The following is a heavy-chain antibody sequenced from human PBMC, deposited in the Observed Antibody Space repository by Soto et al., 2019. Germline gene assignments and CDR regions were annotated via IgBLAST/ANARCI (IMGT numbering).Heavy chain of an antibody. CDR1: GYNFTSYD. CDR2: MNPNSGNT. Sequence: QVQLVQAGAEVKKPGASVKVSCKASGYNFTSYDINWVRQATGQGLEWMGWMNPNSGNTGYAQKFDGRGNMTRNTSISTAYMELSSLRSEDTAVYYCARGELGYCSGGSCHADYCGQGTLVTVSS. V-gene: IGHV1-8*01. CDR3: ARGELGYCSGGSCHADY. D-gene: IGHD2-15*01. J-gene: IGHJ4*02.